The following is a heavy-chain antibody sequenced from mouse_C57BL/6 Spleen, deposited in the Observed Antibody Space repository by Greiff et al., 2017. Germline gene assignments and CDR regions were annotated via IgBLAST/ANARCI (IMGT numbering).Heavy chain of an antibody. Sequence: VQLQQPGAELVKPGASVKLSCKASGYTFTSYWMQWVKQRPGQGLEWIGEIDPSDSYTNYNQKFKGKATLTVDTSSSTAYMQLSSLTSEDSAVYYCARWGYYGSSQAPWFAYWGQGTLVTVSA. J-gene: IGHJ3*01. CDR2: IDPSDSYT. CDR3: ARWGYYGSSQAPWFAY. CDR1: GYTFTSYW. V-gene: IGHV1-50*01. D-gene: IGHD1-1*01.